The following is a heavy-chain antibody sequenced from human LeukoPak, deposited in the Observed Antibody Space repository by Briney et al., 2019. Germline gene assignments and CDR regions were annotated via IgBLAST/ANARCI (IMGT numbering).Heavy chain of an antibody. V-gene: IGHV6-1*01. CDR3: ARDKGGSGYDHLDS. CDR2: TYYRSKWYN. J-gene: IGHJ4*02. Sequence: SQTLSLTCAISGDSVSTNSAAWNWIRQSPSRGLEWLGRTYYRSKWYNDYAVSVKSRITIDPDTSKNQFPLQLNSVTPEDTAVYYCARDKGGSGYDHLDSWGQGTLVTVSS. D-gene: IGHD5-12*01. CDR1: GDSVSTNSAA.